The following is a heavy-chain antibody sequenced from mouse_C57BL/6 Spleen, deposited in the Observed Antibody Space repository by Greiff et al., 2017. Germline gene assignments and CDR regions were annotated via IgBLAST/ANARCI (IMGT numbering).Heavy chain of an antibody. CDR2: ISDGGSYT. J-gene: IGHJ2*01. V-gene: IGHV5-4*01. CDR3: ASTAQATDFDY. D-gene: IGHD3-2*02. CDR1: GFTFSSYA. Sequence: EVQRVESGGGLVKPGGSLKLSCAASGFTFSSYAMSWVRQTPEKRLEWVATISDGGSYTYYPDNVKGRFTISRDNAKNNLYLQMSHLKSEDTAMYDGASTAQATDFDYWGQGTTLTVSS.